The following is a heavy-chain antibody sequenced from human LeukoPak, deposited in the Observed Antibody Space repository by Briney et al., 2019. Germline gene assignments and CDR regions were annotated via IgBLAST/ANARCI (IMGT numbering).Heavy chain of an antibody. CDR1: GGSISSGDYY. V-gene: IGHV4-30-4*01. Sequence: PSETLSLTCTVSGGSISSGDYYWSWIRQPPGKGLEWIGYIHYSGSTYYNPSLKSRVTISVDTSKNQFSLKLSSVTAADTAVYYCARGESRVSICHWGQGTLVTVSS. D-gene: IGHD6-13*01. CDR2: IHYSGST. CDR3: ARGESRVSICH. J-gene: IGHJ4*02.